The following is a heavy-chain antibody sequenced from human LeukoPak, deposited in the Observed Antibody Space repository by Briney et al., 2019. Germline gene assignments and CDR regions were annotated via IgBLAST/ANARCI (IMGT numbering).Heavy chain of an antibody. CDR3: ARAHYGSTMIVVVLSHLSFTANEWFDP. J-gene: IGHJ5*02. CDR1: GGSFSGYY. D-gene: IGHD3-22*01. CDR2: INDSGST. Sequence: SETLSLTCAVYGGSFSGYYWSWIRQPPGKGLEWIGEINDSGSTNYNPSLKSRVTIPVDTSKNQFSLKLSSVTAADTAVYYCARAHYGSTMIVVVLSHLSFTANEWFDPWGQGTRVTVSS. V-gene: IGHV4-34*01.